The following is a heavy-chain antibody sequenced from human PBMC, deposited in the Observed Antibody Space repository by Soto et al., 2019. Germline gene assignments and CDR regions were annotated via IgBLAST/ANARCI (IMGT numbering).Heavy chain of an antibody. J-gene: IGHJ4*02. V-gene: IGHV3-23*01. Sequence: GGSLRLSCAASGFTFSSYAMSWVRRAPGKGLEWVSAISGSGGSTYYADSVKGRFTISRDNSKNTLYLQMNSLRAEDTAVYYCAKDRYGSGSSFDYWGQGTLVTVSS. D-gene: IGHD3-10*01. CDR1: GFTFSSYA. CDR2: ISGSGGST. CDR3: AKDRYGSGSSFDY.